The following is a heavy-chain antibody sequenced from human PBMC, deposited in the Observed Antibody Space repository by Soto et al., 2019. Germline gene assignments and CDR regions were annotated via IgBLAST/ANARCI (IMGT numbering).Heavy chain of an antibody. Sequence: QVQLQESGPGLVKPSQTLSLTCTVSGGSISSGDYYWSWIRQPPGKGLEWSGYIYYSGSTYYNPSLKRRVTISVDTSKSQVALKLSSVTAADTAVYYCARRRDGYNYWYFDLWGRGTLVTVSS. J-gene: IGHJ2*01. CDR1: GGSISSGDYY. D-gene: IGHD5-12*01. CDR3: ARRRDGYNYWYFDL. V-gene: IGHV4-30-4*01. CDR2: IYYSGST.